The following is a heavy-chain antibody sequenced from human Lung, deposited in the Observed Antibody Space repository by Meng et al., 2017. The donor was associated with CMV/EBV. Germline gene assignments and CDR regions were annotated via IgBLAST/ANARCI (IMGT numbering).Heavy chain of an antibody. V-gene: IGHV3-7*01. J-gene: IGHJ4*02. CDR2: IKQDGGEK. D-gene: IGHD6-6*01. CDR1: GFTFSSYW. CDR3: AKAVYGRSSEGY. Sequence: GESXKISCAASGFTFSSYWMSWVRQAPGKGLEWGANIKQDGGEKYYVDSVKGRFTISRDNAKNSLYLQMNSLRAEDTAVYYCAKAVYGRSSEGYWGQGTLVTVSS.